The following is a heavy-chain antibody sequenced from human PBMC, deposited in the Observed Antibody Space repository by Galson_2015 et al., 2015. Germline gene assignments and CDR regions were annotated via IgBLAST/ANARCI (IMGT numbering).Heavy chain of an antibody. Sequence: ETLSLTCGVSGYSISSGYYWGWIRQPPGKGLEWIGSIYHSGSTYYNPSLKSRVTISVDTSKNQFSLKLRSVTAADTAVYYCARWATIFGLVIGWFDPWGQGTLVTVSS. V-gene: IGHV4-38-2*01. CDR3: ARWATIFGLVIGWFDP. D-gene: IGHD3-3*01. J-gene: IGHJ5*02. CDR2: IYHSGST. CDR1: GYSISSGYY.